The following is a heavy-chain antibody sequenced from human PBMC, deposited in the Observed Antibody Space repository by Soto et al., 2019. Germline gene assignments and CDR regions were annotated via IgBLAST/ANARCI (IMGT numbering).Heavy chain of an antibody. CDR2: IYNDGTT. CDR1: GLGVRNNY. D-gene: IGHD3-10*01. V-gene: IGHV3-53*01. J-gene: IGHJ6*02. CDR3: VRTLPSGRNYGMDV. Sequence: GGSLRLSCTAYGLGVRNNYMSWVRQAPGMGLEWVSVIYNDGTTYYADSVKGRFTLSRDTSKNTLSLQMDSLRAEDTAVYYCVRTLPSGRNYGMDVWGPGTTVTVYS.